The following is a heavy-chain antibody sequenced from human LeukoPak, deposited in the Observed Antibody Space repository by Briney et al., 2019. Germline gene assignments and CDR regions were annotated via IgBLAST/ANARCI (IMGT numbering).Heavy chain of an antibody. V-gene: IGHV3-21*01. CDR2: ISSSSSYI. Sequence: GGSLRLSCAGSGFTVSSNYMSWVRQAPGKGLEWVSSISSSSSYIYYADSVKGRFTISRDNAKNSLYLQMNSLRAEDTAVYYCARGGYVDTAMDFDYWGQGTLVTVSS. CDR3: ARGGYVDTAMDFDY. D-gene: IGHD5-18*01. J-gene: IGHJ4*02. CDR1: GFTVSSNY.